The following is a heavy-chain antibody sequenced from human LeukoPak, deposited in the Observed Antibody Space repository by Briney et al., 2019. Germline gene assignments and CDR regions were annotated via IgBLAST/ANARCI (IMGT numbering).Heavy chain of an antibody. V-gene: IGHV4-39*01. J-gene: IGHJ3*02. Sequence: SETLSLTCTVSGGSISSSSYYWGWIRQPPGKGLEWIGSIYYSGSTYYNPSLKSRVTISVDTSKNPFSLKLSPVTAADTAVYYCAARIYEAFDIWGQGTMVTVSS. D-gene: IGHD5/OR15-5a*01. CDR2: IYYSGST. CDR1: GGSISSSSYY. CDR3: AARIYEAFDI.